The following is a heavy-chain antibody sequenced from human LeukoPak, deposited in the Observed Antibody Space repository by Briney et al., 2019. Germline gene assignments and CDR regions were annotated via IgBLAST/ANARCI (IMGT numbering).Heavy chain of an antibody. J-gene: IGHJ6*03. CDR2: IYSGGST. D-gene: IGHD3-16*01. Sequence: GGSLRLSGEASGFTARSNYMSWVGKAPGKGLGWVSVIYSGGSTYYADSVKGRFTISRDNSKNTLYLQMNSLRAEDTAVYYCAKQVLRSYYYYMDVWGKGTTVTVSS. CDR3: AKQVLRSYYYYMDV. CDR1: GFTARSNY. V-gene: IGHV3-53*05.